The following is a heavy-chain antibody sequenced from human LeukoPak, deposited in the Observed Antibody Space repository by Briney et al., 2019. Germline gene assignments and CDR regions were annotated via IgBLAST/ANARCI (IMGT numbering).Heavy chain of an antibody. Sequence: GGSLRLSCAASGFTFSSYAMSWVGQAPGKGLEWVSAISGSGGSTYYADSVKGRFTLSRDNSKNTLYLQMNSLRAEDTAVYYCAKVKLCGGRTSCKGFAFDIWGQGTMVTVSS. J-gene: IGHJ3*02. CDR2: ISGSGGST. CDR1: GFTFSSYA. CDR3: AKVKLCGGRTSCKGFAFDI. D-gene: IGHD2-2*01. V-gene: IGHV3-23*01.